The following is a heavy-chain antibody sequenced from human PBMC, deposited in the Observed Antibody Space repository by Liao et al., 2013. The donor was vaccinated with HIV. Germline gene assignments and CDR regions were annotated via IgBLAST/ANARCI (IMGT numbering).Heavy chain of an antibody. CDR3: ARGSGNRLNWFDP. J-gene: IGHJ5*02. CDR1: GGSFSGYY. CDR2: INHSGST. V-gene: IGHV4-34*01. Sequence: QVQLQQWGAGLLKPSETLSLTCAVYGGSFSGYYWSWIRQPPGKGLEWIGEINHSGSTNYNPSLKSRVTISVDTSKNQFSLKLSSVTAADTAVYYCARGSGNRLNWFDPWGQGTLVTVSS. D-gene: IGHD2/OR15-2a*01.